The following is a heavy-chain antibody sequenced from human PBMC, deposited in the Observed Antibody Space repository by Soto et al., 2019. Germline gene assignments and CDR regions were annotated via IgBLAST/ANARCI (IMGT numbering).Heavy chain of an antibody. V-gene: IGHV3-33*01. D-gene: IGHD6-19*01. CDR1: GFTFSSYG. Sequence: GGSLRLSCAASGFTFSSYGMHWVRQAPGKGLEWVAVIWYDGSNKYYADSVKGRFTISRDNSKNTLYLQMNSLRAEDTAVYYCARDPVAGRYYYYGMDVWGQGTTVTVSS. J-gene: IGHJ6*02. CDR3: ARDPVAGRYYYYGMDV. CDR2: IWYDGSNK.